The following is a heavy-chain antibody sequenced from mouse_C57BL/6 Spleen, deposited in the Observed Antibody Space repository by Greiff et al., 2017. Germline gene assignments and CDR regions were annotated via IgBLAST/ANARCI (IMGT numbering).Heavy chain of an antibody. CDR1: GFSLTSYG. J-gene: IGHJ4*01. CDR3: ARHGGSYNAMDY. V-gene: IGHV2-6-1*01. Sequence: VKLMESGPGLVAPSQSLSITCTVSGFSLTSYGVHWVRQPPGKGLEWLVVIWSDGSTTYNSALKSRLSISKDNSKSQVFLKMNSLQTDDTAMYYCARHGGSYNAMDYWGQGTSVTVSS. D-gene: IGHD1-1*02. CDR2: IWSDGST.